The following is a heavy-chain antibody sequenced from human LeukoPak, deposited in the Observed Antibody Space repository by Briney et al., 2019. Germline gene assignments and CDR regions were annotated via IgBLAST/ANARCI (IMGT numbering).Heavy chain of an antibody. CDR3: ASQFSSGWDTGIDH. Sequence: GGSLRLSCAASGFTVSSNYMSWVRQAPGKGLEWVSVIYSGGSTYYADSVKGRFTISRDNSKNTLYLQMNSLRAEDTAVYYCASQFSSGWDTGIDHWGQGTLVTVSS. CDR1: GFTVSSNY. CDR2: IYSGGST. V-gene: IGHV3-53*01. J-gene: IGHJ4*02. D-gene: IGHD6-19*01.